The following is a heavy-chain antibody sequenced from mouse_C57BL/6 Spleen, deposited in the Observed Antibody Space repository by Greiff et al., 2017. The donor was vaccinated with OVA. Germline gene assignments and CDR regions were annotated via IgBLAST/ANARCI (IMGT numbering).Heavy chain of an antibody. CDR3: AKSGVVPTYFDY. CDR1: GYTFTSYW. D-gene: IGHD1-1*01. CDR2: IHPNSGST. V-gene: IGHV1-64*01. Sequence: QVQLQQPGAELVKPGASVKLSCKASGYTFTSYWMHWVKQRPGQGLEWIGMIHPNSGSTNYNEKFKSKATLTVDKSSSTAYMQLSSLTSEDSAVXYCAKSGVVPTYFDYWGQGTTLTVSS. J-gene: IGHJ2*01.